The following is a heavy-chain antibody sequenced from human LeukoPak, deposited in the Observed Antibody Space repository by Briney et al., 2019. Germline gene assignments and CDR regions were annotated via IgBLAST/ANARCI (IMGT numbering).Heavy chain of an antibody. CDR1: GFTFSSYG. D-gene: IGHD3-10*01. J-gene: IGHJ4*02. CDR3: AKSFWWFGEFSPFDY. CDR2: IRYDGSNK. V-gene: IGHV3-30*02. Sequence: GGSLRLSCAASGFTFSSYGMHWVRQAPGKGLEWVAFIRYDGSNKYYADSVKGRFTISRDNSKNTLYLQMNSLRAEDTAVYYCAKSFWWFGEFSPFDYWGQGTLLTVSS.